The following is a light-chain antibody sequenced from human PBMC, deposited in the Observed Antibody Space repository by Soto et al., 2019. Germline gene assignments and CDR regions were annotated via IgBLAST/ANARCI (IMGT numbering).Light chain of an antibody. CDR1: SSDDGGYNF. CDR3: SSYGGSNNFV. J-gene: IGLJ1*01. V-gene: IGLV2-8*01. CDR2: EVT. Sequence: QSALTEPPSASGSPGQSVTICCTGTSSDDGGYNFVSWYQHFPGKAPKIRIYEVTNRPSAVPDRFSGSKSGNTASLTVSVLQTDDEADYYCSSYGGSNNFVFGTGTKVTVL.